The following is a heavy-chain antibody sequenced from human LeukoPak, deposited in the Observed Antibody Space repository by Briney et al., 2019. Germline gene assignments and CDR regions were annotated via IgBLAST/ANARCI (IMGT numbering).Heavy chain of an antibody. Sequence: ASVKVSCKASGYTFTGYYMHWVRQAPGQGLELMGRINPNSGGTNYAQKFQGRVTMTRDTSISTAYMELSRLRSDDTAGYYCSRASRNPGPHYFDYWGQGTLVTVSS. D-gene: IGHD1-14*01. J-gene: IGHJ4*02. CDR2: INPNSGGT. CDR1: GYTFTGYY. V-gene: IGHV1-2*06. CDR3: SRASRNPGPHYFDY.